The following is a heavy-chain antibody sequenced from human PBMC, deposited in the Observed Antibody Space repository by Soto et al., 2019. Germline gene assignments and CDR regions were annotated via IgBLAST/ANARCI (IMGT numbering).Heavy chain of an antibody. Sequence: PGGSLRLSCAASGFSFSNPWMNWVRQAPGKGLEWVGRIKSKTDGGTTDYAAPVKGRFTISRDDSKNMLYLQMNSLINEDTAIYYCTTDSAREYGSGSYYRVRAFDIWGQGTMVTVSS. CDR1: GFSFSNPW. J-gene: IGHJ3*02. CDR2: IKSKTDGGTT. D-gene: IGHD3-10*01. CDR3: TTDSAREYGSGSYYRVRAFDI. V-gene: IGHV3-15*07.